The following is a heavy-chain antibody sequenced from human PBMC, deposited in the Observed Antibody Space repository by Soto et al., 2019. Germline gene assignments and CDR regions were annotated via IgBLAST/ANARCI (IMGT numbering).Heavy chain of an antibody. CDR1: GGSISSSSYY. CDR3: ARPHLGATGTLGAFDI. J-gene: IGHJ3*02. Sequence: QLQLQESGPGLVKPSETLSLTCTVSGGSISSSSYYWGWIRQPPGKGLEWIGSIYYSGSTYYNPSLKSRVTLSVDTSKNQFSLKLSSVTAADTAVYYCARPHLGATGTLGAFDIWGQGTMVTVSS. V-gene: IGHV4-39*01. CDR2: IYYSGST. D-gene: IGHD1-1*01.